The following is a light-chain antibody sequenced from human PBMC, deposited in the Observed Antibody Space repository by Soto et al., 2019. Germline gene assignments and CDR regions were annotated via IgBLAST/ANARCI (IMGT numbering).Light chain of an antibody. V-gene: IGKV3-11*01. CDR2: GAS. J-gene: IGKJ5*01. CDR1: QSVSSK. Sequence: ETGMTQSPATLSLSPGERATLSRRASQSVSSKLAWYQQKPGQAPRLLIYGASNRATGIPARFSGSGSGTDFTLTISSLEPEDFAVYYCQQRSNWPPITFGQRARPAIK. CDR3: QQRSNWPPIT.